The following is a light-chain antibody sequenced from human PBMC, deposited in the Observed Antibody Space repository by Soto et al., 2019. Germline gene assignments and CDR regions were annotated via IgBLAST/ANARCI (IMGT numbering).Light chain of an antibody. CDR1: SSDVGAYNYNY. CDR3: SSYTTSHTMI. J-gene: IGLJ2*01. V-gene: IGLV2-14*01. CDR2: EVS. Sequence: QSALTQPASVSGSPGQSITISCTGTSSDVGAYNYNYVSWCQQYRGKAPKLMIYEVSHRPSGVSNRFSGSKSGNTASLTISGLQADDEADYYCSSYTTSHTMIFGGGTKVTVL.